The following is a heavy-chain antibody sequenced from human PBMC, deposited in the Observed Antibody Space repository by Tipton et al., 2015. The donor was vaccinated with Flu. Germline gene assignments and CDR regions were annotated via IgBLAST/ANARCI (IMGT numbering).Heavy chain of an antibody. D-gene: IGHD2-2*01. CDR3: ARDRSVVVATDLYYFAMDV. CDR1: GDTFTRYY. V-gene: IGHV1-46*01. J-gene: IGHJ6*02. Sequence: QVQLVQSGAEVKKPGASVKVSCKASGDTFTRYYMHWVRQAPGQGLEWMGIINPSGETTSYAQKFQGRVSMTINTSTSTVYMELSSLRSEDTAVYHCARDRSVVVATDLYYFAMDVWGQGTTVTVSS. CDR2: INPSGETT.